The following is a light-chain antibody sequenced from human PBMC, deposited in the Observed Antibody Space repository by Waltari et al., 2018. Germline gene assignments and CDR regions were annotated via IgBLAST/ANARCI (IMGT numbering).Light chain of an antibody. J-gene: IGLJ1*01. CDR1: ALPKQY. Sequence: SYELTQPPSVSVSPGQTARITCSGDALPKQYGYWYQKKAGQAPVLVIKKDSERPSGSPARFSGSSSGSTVTLTITGVQAEDEADYYCQSTDSNGTYLYVFGSGTKVTVL. CDR2: KDS. V-gene: IGLV3-25*03. CDR3: QSTDSNGTYLYV.